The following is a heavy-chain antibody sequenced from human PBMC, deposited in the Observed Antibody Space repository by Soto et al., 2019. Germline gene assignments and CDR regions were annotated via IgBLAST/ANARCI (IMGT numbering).Heavy chain of an antibody. CDR3: AREGGVATPIGMDV. CDR2: ISYSGST. V-gene: IGHV4-59*02. CDR1: GGAVRVYY. J-gene: IGHJ6*02. D-gene: IGHD5-12*01. Sequence: PSETQSLTCTVSGGAVRVYYLSWIRPAPGKGLEWIGYISYSGSTNYSPSLKSRVTISVDTSKNQFSLKLSSVTAADTAVYYCAREGGVATPIGMDVWGQGTTVTVS.